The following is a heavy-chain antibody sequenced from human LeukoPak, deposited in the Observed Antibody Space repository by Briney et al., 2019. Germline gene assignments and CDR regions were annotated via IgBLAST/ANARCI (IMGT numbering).Heavy chain of an antibody. V-gene: IGHV4-39*01. J-gene: IGHJ3*02. CDR1: GGSISSGGYY. Sequence: SEALSLTCTVSGGSISSGGYYWSWIRQPPGKGLEWIGNFYYTGSTYYNPSLKSRITISVDTSKNRFSLKLRSVTAADTAVYYCARHSRSGYGDYESAFDIWGQGTMVTVSS. CDR2: FYYTGST. CDR3: ARHSRSGYGDYESAFDI. D-gene: IGHD5-12*01.